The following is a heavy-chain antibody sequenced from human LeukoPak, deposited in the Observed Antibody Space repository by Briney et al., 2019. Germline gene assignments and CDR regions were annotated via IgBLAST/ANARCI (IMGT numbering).Heavy chain of an antibody. V-gene: IGHV4-34*01. CDR1: GGSFSGYY. J-gene: IGHJ4*02. CDR2: INHSGST. CDR3: ARGRVYYYGSGRRDFDY. D-gene: IGHD3-10*01. Sequence: SETLSLTCAVYGGSFSGYYWSWIRQPPGKGLEWIGEINHSGSTNYNPSLKSRVPISVDTSKNQFSLKLSSVTAADTAVYYCARGRVYYYGSGRRDFDYWGQGTLVTVSS.